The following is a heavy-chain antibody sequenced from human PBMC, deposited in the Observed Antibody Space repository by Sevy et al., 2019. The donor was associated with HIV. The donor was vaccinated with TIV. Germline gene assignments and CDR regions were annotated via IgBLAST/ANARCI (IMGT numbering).Heavy chain of an antibody. D-gene: IGHD1-1*01. CDR2: MSLDSGGT. J-gene: IGHJ4*02. Sequence: ASVKVSCKTSGYTFTGYYIHWVRQAPGQGLEWMGWMSLDSGGTGYAQKFQGRVTMTRDTSINTAYLELSRMTSGDTAVYFCAKSAPGTGVSDFESWGQGTLVTVSS. CDR1: GYTFTGYY. CDR3: AKSAPGTGVSDFES. V-gene: IGHV1-2*02.